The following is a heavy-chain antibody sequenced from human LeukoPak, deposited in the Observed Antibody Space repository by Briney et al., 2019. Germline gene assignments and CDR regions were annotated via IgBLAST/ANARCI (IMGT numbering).Heavy chain of an antibody. V-gene: IGHV1-8*02. CDR1: GYTFSGYD. D-gene: IGHD3-22*01. Sequence: GASVKVSCKASGYTFSGYDINWVRQATGQGLEWMGWMNPNSGNTGYAQKLQGRVTMTTDTSTSTAYMELRSLRSDDTVVYYCARDRLTYYYDSSGSEDWGQGTLVTVSS. CDR3: ARDRLTYYYDSSGSED. CDR2: MNPNSGNT. J-gene: IGHJ4*02.